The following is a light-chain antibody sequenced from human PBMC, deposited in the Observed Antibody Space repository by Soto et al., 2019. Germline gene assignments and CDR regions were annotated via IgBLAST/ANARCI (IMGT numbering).Light chain of an antibody. CDR1: QSISNY. J-gene: IGKJ1*01. V-gene: IGKV3-20*01. CDR2: GAS. Sequence: EIVLTQSPATLSLSPVERATLSCRASQSISNYLAWYQQKPGQAPRVLIYGASSRATGVPDRFSGSGSGTEFTLTISSLQSEDFAVFYCQQYGDSPTFGQGTKVDIK. CDR3: QQYGDSPT.